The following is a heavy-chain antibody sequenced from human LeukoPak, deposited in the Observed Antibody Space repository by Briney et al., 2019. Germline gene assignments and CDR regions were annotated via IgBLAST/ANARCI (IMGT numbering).Heavy chain of an antibody. CDR1: GFTFSNYW. Sequence: PGGSLRLSCAASGFTFSNYWMSWVRQAPGKGLEWVANINQDGSEKSYVDSVKGRFTISRDNAKNSLYLQMNSLRVEDTALYYCARDQGAAGDYWGQGTLVTVSS. CDR2: INQDGSEK. D-gene: IGHD6-13*01. J-gene: IGHJ4*02. V-gene: IGHV3-7*01. CDR3: ARDQGAAGDY.